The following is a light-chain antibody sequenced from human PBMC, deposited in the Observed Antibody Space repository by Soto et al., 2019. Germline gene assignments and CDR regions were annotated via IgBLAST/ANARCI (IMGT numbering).Light chain of an antibody. CDR2: AAS. J-gene: IGKJ5*01. V-gene: IGKV1-12*01. CDR1: HSFSGT. CDR3: LQANRVPLS. Sequence: DIHLTQSPATLSASVGERVTITCRASHSFSGTLALYQQKPGKAPKLLTYAASSLQGGVPPRFSGSGSGTDFTLTTTSLQPEDFAIYFCLQANRVPLSFGQGTRLDIK.